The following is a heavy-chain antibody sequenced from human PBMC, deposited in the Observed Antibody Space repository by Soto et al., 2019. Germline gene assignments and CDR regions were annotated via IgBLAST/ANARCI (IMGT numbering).Heavy chain of an antibody. D-gene: IGHD3-22*01. V-gene: IGHV4-59*01. CDR2: IYYSGST. Sequence: LSLTCTVSGGSISSYYWSWIRQPPGKGLEWIGYIYYSGSTNYNPSLKSRVTISVDTSKNQFSLKLSSVTAADTAVYYCARLDYYDSTGTIDYWGQGTLVTVSS. CDR3: ARLDYYDSTGTIDY. J-gene: IGHJ4*02. CDR1: GGSISSYY.